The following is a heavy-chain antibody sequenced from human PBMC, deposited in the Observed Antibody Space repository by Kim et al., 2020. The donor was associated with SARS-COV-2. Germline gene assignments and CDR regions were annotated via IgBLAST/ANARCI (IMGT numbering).Heavy chain of an antibody. CDR1: GGSFSGYY. J-gene: IGHJ4*02. CDR2: INHSGST. CDR3: ARFLVVPAAGIDY. V-gene: IGHV4-34*01. Sequence: SETLSLTCAVYGGSFSGYYWSWIRQPPGKGLEWIGEINHSGSTNYNPSLKSRVTISVDTSKNQFSLKLSSVTAADTAVYYCARFLVVPAAGIDYWGQGTLVTVSS. D-gene: IGHD2-2*01.